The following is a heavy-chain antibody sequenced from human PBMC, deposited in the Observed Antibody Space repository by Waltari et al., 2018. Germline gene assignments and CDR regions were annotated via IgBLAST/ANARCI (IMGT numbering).Heavy chain of an antibody. J-gene: IGHJ4*02. V-gene: IGHV3-23*03. CDR2: IYSGGSST. CDR1: AFTFSSYA. CDR3: AKIGDSGSYWEFDY. D-gene: IGHD1-26*01. Sequence: EVQLLESGGGLVQPGGSLRLSCAASAFTFSSYAMSWVRQAPGKGLEWVSVIYSGGSSTYYADSVKGRFTISRDNSKNTLYLQMNSLRAEDTAVYYCAKIGDSGSYWEFDYWGQGTLVTVSS.